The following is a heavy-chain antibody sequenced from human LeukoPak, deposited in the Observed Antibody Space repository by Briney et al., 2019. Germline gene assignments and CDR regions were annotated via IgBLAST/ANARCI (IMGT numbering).Heavy chain of an antibody. Sequence: TGGSLRLSCAASGFTFSSHWMSWVRQPPGKGPEWIGSIFHTGDVYYNPSLRSRVTLSIDTSRSQVSLKVTSVTAADTALYYCARVVASTSIDSWGQGILVTVSS. CDR3: ARVVASTSIDS. D-gene: IGHD2-15*01. CDR2: IFHTGDV. V-gene: IGHV4-38-2*01. CDR1: GFTFSSHW. J-gene: IGHJ4*02.